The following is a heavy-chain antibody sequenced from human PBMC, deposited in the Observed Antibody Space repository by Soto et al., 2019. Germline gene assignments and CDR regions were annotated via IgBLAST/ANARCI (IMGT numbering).Heavy chain of an antibody. CDR2: IRSKANSYAT. D-gene: IGHD3-16*01. CDR1: GFTFSGSA. CDR3: TSLTDPDAFDI. V-gene: IGHV3-73*01. Sequence: TGGSLRLSCAASGFTFSGSAMHWVRQASGKGLEWVGRIRSKANSYATAYAASVKGRFTISRDDSKNTAYLQMNSLKTEDTAVYYCTSLTDPDAFDIWGQGTMVTVSS. J-gene: IGHJ3*02.